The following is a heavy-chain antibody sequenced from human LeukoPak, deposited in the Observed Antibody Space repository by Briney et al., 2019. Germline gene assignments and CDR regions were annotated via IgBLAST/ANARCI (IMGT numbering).Heavy chain of an antibody. J-gene: IGHJ4*02. V-gene: IGHV3-66*01. CDR2: IYSGGST. Sequence: GGSLRLSCAASGFSVSSNYMNWVRQAPGKGLEWVSVIYSGGSTYYADSVKGGFTISRDSSKNTLYLQMNSLRVEDTAVYYCARFYGSGSYYYFDDWGQGTLVTVSS. CDR1: GFSVSSNY. D-gene: IGHD3-10*01. CDR3: ARFYGSGSYYYFDD.